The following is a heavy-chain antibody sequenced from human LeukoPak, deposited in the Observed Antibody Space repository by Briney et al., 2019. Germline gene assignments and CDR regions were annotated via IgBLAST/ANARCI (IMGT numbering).Heavy chain of an antibody. CDR3: ARGAITTAGLFEY. V-gene: IGHV3-11*01. CDR2: ISSSGTNI. CDR1: GFSFSDYY. Sequence: PGGSLRLSCAASGFSFSDYYMSWVRQAPGKGLEWVSYISSSGTNIKYADSVKGRFTISRDNAKNSLYLQMNSLRAEDTAVYHCARGAITTAGLFEYWGQGTLVTVSS. D-gene: IGHD6-13*01. J-gene: IGHJ4*02.